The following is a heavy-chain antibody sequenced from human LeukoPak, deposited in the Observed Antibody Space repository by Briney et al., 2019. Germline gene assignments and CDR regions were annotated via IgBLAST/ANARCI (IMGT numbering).Heavy chain of an antibody. D-gene: IGHD6-19*01. V-gene: IGHV3-30*18. Sequence: GGSLRLSCAASGFTFSSYGMHWVRQAPGKGLEWVAVISYDGSNKYYADSVKGRFTISRDNSKNTLYLQMNSLRAEDTAVYYCVKGLGSGWYLNAFDIWGQGTMVTVSS. CDR3: VKGLGSGWYLNAFDI. CDR1: GFTFSSYG. J-gene: IGHJ3*02. CDR2: ISYDGSNK.